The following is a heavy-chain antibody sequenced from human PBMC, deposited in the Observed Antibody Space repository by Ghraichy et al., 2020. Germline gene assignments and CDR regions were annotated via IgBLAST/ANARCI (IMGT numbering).Heavy chain of an antibody. CDR2: INHSGST. J-gene: IGHJ4*02. V-gene: IGHV4-34*01. CDR1: GGSFSGYY. Sequence: SETQSLTCAVYGGSFSGYYWSWIRQPPGKGLEWIGEINHSGSTNYNPSLKSRVTISVDTSKNQFSLKLSSVTAADTAVYYCARVNRRVATISSFWRENDYWGQGTLVTVSS. D-gene: IGHD5-12*01. CDR3: ARVNRRVATISSFWRENDY.